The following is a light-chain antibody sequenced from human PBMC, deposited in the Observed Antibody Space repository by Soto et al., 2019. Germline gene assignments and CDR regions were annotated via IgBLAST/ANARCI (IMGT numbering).Light chain of an antibody. CDR2: EVT. Sequence: SALTPPASVSGSPGQSITISCTGTSGDIGSYNRVSWYQQHPGKAPKLIIYEVTDRPSGVSNRFSGSKSGNTASLTISGLQAEDEAEYYCSSYTNINTRACVFGTGTKLTVL. J-gene: IGLJ1*01. CDR3: SSYTNINTRACV. CDR1: SGDIGSYNR. V-gene: IGLV2-14*01.